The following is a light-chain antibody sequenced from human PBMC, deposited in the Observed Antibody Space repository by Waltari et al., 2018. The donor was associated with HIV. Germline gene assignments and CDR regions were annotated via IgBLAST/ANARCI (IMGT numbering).Light chain of an antibody. J-gene: IGLJ3*02. CDR2: EVS. CDR3: TSYLSSATPE. V-gene: IGLV2-14*01. Sequence: QSALAQPASVSGSPGQTITISCTGVDSGTYKDVSWYQHRPGPAPKVIIYEVSNRPSGVSPRFSGSKSANTASLTISGLQFEDEADYFCTSYLSSATPEFGGGTRLTVL. CDR1: DSGTYKD.